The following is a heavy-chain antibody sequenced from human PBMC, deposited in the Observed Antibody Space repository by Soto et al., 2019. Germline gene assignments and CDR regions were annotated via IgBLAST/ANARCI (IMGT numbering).Heavy chain of an antibody. D-gene: IGHD2-15*01. V-gene: IGHV3-48*01. Sequence: VQLVESGGGLVQPGGSLRVSCAASGFTFSNYGMNWVRQAPGKGLEWVSYISRTGSTIYYADSVQGRFTISRDNAKNSMYLQMNSRRAEDTAVYYCARRVKKYCSGGTCYQGYYYYMDVWGKGTTVTVSS. J-gene: IGHJ6*03. CDR3: ARRVKKYCSGGTCYQGYYYYMDV. CDR1: GFTFSNYG. CDR2: ISRTGSTI.